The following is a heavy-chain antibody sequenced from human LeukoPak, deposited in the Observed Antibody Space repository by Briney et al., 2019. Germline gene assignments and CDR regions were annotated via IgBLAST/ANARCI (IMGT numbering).Heavy chain of an antibody. CDR2: VSAANNP. CDR1: GYIFTPHH. V-gene: IGHV1-3*01. J-gene: IGHJ4*02. D-gene: IGHD5-24*01. Sequence: ASVKVSCKTSGYIFTPHHIHWTRQAPGQGLELLGWVSAANNPEYSQKFQGRVVITRDASATTSYLELNSLRSEDTAVYYCAMSAEMPPIPSFDYWGQGTLVTVSS. CDR3: AMSAEMPPIPSFDY.